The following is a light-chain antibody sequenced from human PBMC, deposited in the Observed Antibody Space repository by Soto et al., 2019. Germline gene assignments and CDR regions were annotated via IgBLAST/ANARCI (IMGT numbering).Light chain of an antibody. CDR2: SNT. J-gene: IGLJ2*01. CDR3: AAWDDSLNGVV. CDR1: SSNIGSHT. V-gene: IGLV1-44*01. Sequence: QSVLTQPPSASGTPGQRVPISCSGSSSNIGSHTVNWYQQLPGTAPRLLIYSNTQRPSGVPDRFSGSKSGTSASLAISGLQSEYEADYYCAAWDDSLNGVVFGGGTKVTVL.